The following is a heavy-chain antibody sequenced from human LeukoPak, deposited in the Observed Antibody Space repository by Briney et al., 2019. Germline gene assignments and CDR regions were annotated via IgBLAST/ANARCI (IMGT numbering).Heavy chain of an antibody. Sequence: GGSLRLSCAASGFSFNNSGVHWVRQAPGKGLEWVAFIRSDGTNKYYADSVKGRFTISRDNSKNTLYLQMNSLRAEDTAVYYCARRRPTDYWGQGTLVTVSS. CDR1: GFSFNNSG. CDR3: ARRRPTDY. V-gene: IGHV3-30*02. J-gene: IGHJ4*02. CDR2: IRSDGTNK.